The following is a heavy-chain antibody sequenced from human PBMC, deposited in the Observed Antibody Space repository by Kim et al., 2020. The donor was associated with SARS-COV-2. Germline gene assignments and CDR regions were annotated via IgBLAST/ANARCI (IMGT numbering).Heavy chain of an antibody. Sequence: GGSLRLSCAASGFTFNNYAMSWVRQAPGKGLEWVSGISGSGGAKYYADSVTGRFAISRDDSKNSLYLQMNSLRAEDTAIYYCARRPYNFIRRVKKPDAFDIWGHGTMVTVSS. D-gene: IGHD3-10*01. CDR3: ARRPYNFIRRVKKPDAFDI. CDR2: ISGSGGAK. CDR1: GFTFNNYA. V-gene: IGHV3-23*01. J-gene: IGHJ3*02.